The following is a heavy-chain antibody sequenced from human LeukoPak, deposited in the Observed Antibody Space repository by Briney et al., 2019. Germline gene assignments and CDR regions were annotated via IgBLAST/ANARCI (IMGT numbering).Heavy chain of an antibody. D-gene: IGHD3-9*01. CDR2: INPNSGGT. Sequence: ASVKVSCKASGYTFTGYYMHWVRQAPGQGLEWMGWINPNSGGTNYAQKFQGRVTMTRDTSISTAYMELSRLRSDDTAVYYCAREWRRFIFDWLLGYWGQGTLVTVSS. CDR1: GYTFTGYY. CDR3: AREWRRFIFDWLLGY. V-gene: IGHV1-2*02. J-gene: IGHJ4*02.